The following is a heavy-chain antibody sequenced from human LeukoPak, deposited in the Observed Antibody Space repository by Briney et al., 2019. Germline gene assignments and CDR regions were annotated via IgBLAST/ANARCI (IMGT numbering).Heavy chain of an antibody. Sequence: SETLSLTCTVSGGSISSYHWSWIRQPAGKGLEWIGRIYTSGSTNYNPSLKSRVTMSVDTSKNQFSLKLSSVAAADTAVYYCARERDIVVVPAAIGAFDIWGQGTMVTVSS. V-gene: IGHV4-4*07. J-gene: IGHJ3*02. CDR2: IYTSGST. D-gene: IGHD2-2*01. CDR1: GGSISSYH. CDR3: ARERDIVVVPAAIGAFDI.